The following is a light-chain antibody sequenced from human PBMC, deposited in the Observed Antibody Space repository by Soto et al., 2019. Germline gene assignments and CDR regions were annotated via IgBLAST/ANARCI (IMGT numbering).Light chain of an antibody. J-gene: IGKJ1*01. Sequence: ENVLTQAPGTLSLSPGERATLSCRASQSVSSSYLAWYQRKPGQAPRLLIYGASSRATGIPDRFSGSGSGTDFTLSISRLEPEDFAVYYCQQYGSSPVTFGQGTKVDI. CDR2: GAS. CDR1: QSVSSSY. CDR3: QQYGSSPVT. V-gene: IGKV3-20*01.